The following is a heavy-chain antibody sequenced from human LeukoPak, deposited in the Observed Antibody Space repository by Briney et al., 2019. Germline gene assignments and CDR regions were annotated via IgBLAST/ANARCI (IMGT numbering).Heavy chain of an antibody. Sequence: PSETLSLTCTVSGGSISSYYWSWIRQPPGKGLEWIGYIYYSGSTNYNPSLKSRVTISVDTSKNQFSLKLSSVTAADTAVYYCARGLAHYYGSGSYYYWGQGTLVTVSS. D-gene: IGHD3-10*01. CDR3: ARGLAHYYGSGSYYY. CDR2: IYYSGST. V-gene: IGHV4-59*12. J-gene: IGHJ4*02. CDR1: GGSISSYY.